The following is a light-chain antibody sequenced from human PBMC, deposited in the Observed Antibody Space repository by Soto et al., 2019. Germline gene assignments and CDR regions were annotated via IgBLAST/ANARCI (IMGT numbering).Light chain of an antibody. CDR2: AAS. V-gene: IGKV1-39*01. Sequence: DIQMTQSPSSLSASVGDRVTITCRASQNIGSYLNWYHQRPGKAPKLLIYAASSLQTGVTSRFSGSGSGRDFALAFSGLQAEDFGTYYCQQSSTPPFPFGPGTRVDIK. CDR3: QQSSTPPFP. J-gene: IGKJ3*01. CDR1: QNIGSY.